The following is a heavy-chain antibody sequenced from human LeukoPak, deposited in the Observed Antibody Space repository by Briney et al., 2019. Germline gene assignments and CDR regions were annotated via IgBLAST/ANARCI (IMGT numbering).Heavy chain of an antibody. V-gene: IGHV3-23*01. CDR3: AKDQGGWQDY. D-gene: IGHD6-19*01. J-gene: IGHJ4*02. Sequence: PGGSLRLSCAASGFTFSSYAMSWVRQAPGKGLEWVSVIGGSSGTTYYADSVKGRFTISRDNSKDTLYLQMNSLRAEDTAVYYCAKDQGGWQDYWGQGTLVTVSS. CDR1: GFTFSSYA. CDR2: IGGSSGTT.